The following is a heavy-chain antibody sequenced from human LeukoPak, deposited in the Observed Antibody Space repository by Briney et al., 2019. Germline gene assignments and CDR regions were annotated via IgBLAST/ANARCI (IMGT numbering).Heavy chain of an antibody. Sequence: SETLSLTCAVYGGSFSGYHWSWIRQPPGKGLEWIGEINHSGSTNYNPSLKSRVTISVDTSKNQFSLKLSSVTAADTAVYYCARGRQQQLGGYYYYYMDVWGKGTTVTVSS. CDR3: ARGRQQQLGGYYYYYMDV. J-gene: IGHJ6*03. D-gene: IGHD6-13*01. CDR2: INHSGST. CDR1: GGSFSGYH. V-gene: IGHV4-34*01.